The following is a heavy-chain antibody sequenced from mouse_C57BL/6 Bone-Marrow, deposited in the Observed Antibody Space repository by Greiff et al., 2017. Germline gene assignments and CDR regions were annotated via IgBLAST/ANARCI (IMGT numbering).Heavy chain of an antibody. CDR3: AREGIYYGNYWYFDV. CDR1: GYAFSSYW. CDR2: IYPGDGDT. J-gene: IGHJ1*03. D-gene: IGHD2-1*01. V-gene: IGHV1-80*01. Sequence: QVQLQESGAELVKPGASVKISCKASGYAFSSYWMNWVKQRPGKGLEWIGQIYPGDGDTNYNGKFKGKATLTADKSSSTAYMQLSSLTSEDSAVYFCAREGIYYGNYWYFDVWGTGTTVTVSS.